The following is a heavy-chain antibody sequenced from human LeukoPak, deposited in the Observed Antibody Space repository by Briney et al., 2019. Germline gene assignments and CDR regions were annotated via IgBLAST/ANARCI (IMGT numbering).Heavy chain of an antibody. CDR3: ARGGGYYDSSGYYPFDY. CDR1: GVSISSGGYS. J-gene: IGHJ4*02. CDR2: IYHSGST. V-gene: IGHV4-30-2*01. Sequence: PSETLSLTCAVSGVSISSGGYSWSWIRQPPGKGLEWIGYIYHSGSTYYNPSLKSRVTISVDRSKNQFSLKLSSVTAADTAVYYCARGGGYYDSSGYYPFDYWGQGTLVTVSS. D-gene: IGHD3-22*01.